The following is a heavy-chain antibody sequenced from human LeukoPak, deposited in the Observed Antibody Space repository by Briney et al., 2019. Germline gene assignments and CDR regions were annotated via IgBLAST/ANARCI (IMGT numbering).Heavy chain of an antibody. J-gene: IGHJ4*02. D-gene: IGHD3-10*01. CDR2: ISSSGSTI. Sequence: GGSLRLSCAASGFTFSDYYMSWIRQAPGKGLEWVSYISSSGSTIYYADSVKGRFTISRDNAKNSLYLQMNSLRAEDTAVYYCARDKVYYGSGSYYNACDYWGQGTLVTVSS. CDR1: GFTFSDYY. CDR3: ARDKVYYGSGSYYNACDY. V-gene: IGHV3-11*04.